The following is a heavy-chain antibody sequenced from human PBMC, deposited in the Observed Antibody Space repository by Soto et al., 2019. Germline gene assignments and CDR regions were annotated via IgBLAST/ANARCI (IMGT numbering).Heavy chain of an antibody. J-gene: IGHJ6*03. D-gene: IGHD3-3*01. CDR3: AKTIFGVVIDYYYMDV. CDR2: ISYDGSNK. V-gene: IGHV3-30*18. Sequence: GGSLRLSCAASGFTFSSYGMHWVRRAPGKGLEWVAVISYDGSNKYYADSVKGRFTISRDNSKNTLYLQMNSLRAEDTALYYCAKTIFGVVIDYYYMDVWGKGTTVTVSS. CDR1: GFTFSSYG.